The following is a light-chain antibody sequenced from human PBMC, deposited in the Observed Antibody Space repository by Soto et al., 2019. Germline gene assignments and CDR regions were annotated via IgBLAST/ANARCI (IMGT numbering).Light chain of an antibody. V-gene: IGLV9-49*01. J-gene: IGLJ2*01. CDR2: VGTGGIVG. CDR3: GADHGSGSNFALI. CDR1: SGYSNYK. Sequence: QAVVTQPPSASASLGASVTLTCTLSSGYSNYKVDWYQQRPGKGPRFVMRVGTGGIVGSKGDGIPDRFSVLGSGLNRYLTIKNIQEEDESHYHCGADHGSGSNFALIFGGGTKVTVL.